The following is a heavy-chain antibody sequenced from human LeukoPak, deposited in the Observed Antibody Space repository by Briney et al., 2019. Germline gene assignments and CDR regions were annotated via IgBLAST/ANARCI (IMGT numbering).Heavy chain of an antibody. V-gene: IGHV3-23*01. CDR3: ASGYNYALHS. CDR1: GFTFSMYA. J-gene: IGHJ4*02. Sequence: PGGSLRLSCAASGFTFSMYAMSWVRQAPGKGLEWLSTLSDSGGTTHSADSVKGRFTISRDNPKNSLFLLMNSLRAEDTAVYYCASGYNYALHSWGQGTPLTVSS. D-gene: IGHD5-18*01. CDR2: LSDSGGTT.